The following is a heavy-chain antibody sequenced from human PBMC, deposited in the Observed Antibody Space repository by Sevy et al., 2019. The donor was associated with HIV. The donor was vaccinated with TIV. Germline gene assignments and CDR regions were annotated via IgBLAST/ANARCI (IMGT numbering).Heavy chain of an antibody. V-gene: IGHV3-64D*06. J-gene: IGHJ3*02. CDR1: GFTFSSYA. D-gene: IGHD3-3*01. CDR2: ISSNGGST. CDR3: VKGGLTIFGVVIPGDAFDI. Sequence: GGSLRLSCSASGFTFSSYAMHWVRQAPGKGLEYVSAISSNGGSTYYADSVKGRFTISRDNSKNTLYLQMSSLRAEDTAVYYCVKGGLTIFGVVIPGDAFDIWGQGTMFTVSS.